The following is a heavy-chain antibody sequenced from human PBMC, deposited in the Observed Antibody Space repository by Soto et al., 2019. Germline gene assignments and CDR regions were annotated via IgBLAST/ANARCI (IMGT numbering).Heavy chain of an antibody. CDR3: ARGGELYSNHLPYYYYYGMDV. CDR1: GYTFTGYY. D-gene: IGHD6-13*01. V-gene: IGHV1-2*04. J-gene: IGHJ6*02. Sequence: GASVKVSCKASGYTFTGYYMHWVRQAPGQGLEWMGWINPNSGGTNYAQKFQGWVTMTRDTSISTAYMELSRLRSDDTAVYYCARGGELYSNHLPYYYYYGMDVWGQGTTVTVSS. CDR2: INPNSGGT.